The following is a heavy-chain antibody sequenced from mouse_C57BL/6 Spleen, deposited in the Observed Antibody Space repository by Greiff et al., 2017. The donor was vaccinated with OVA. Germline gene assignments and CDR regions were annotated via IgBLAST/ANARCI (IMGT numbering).Heavy chain of an antibody. Sequence: VQLQQSGPGLVQPSQSLSITCTVSGFSLTSYGVHWVRQSPGKGLEWLGVLWSGGSTDYNAAFISRLSISKDNSKSQVFFKMNSLQADDTAIYYCARKGDYEDYAMDYWGQGTSVTVSS. D-gene: IGHD2-4*01. CDR2: LWSGGST. V-gene: IGHV2-2*01. J-gene: IGHJ4*01. CDR3: ARKGDYEDYAMDY. CDR1: GFSLTSYG.